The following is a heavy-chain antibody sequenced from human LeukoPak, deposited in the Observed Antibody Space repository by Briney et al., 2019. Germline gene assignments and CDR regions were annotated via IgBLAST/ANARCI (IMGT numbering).Heavy chain of an antibody. V-gene: IGHV1-69*04. J-gene: IGHJ6*02. CDR1: GGTFSSYA. CDR3: ARESGEYYDILTGSLKGYYYYGMDV. CDR2: IIPILGIA. Sequence: ASVKVSCKASGGTFSSYAISWVRQAPGQGLEWMGRIIPILGIANYAQKFPGRVTITADKSTSTAYMELSSLRSEDTAVYYCARESGEYYDILTGSLKGYYYYGMDVWGQGTTVTVSS. D-gene: IGHD3-9*01.